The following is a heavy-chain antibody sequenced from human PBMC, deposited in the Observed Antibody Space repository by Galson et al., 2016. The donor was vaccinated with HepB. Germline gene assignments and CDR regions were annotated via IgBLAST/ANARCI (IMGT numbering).Heavy chain of an antibody. Sequence: SLRLSCAASGFTFSFRNHWMSWVRQAPGKGLEWVADITEDGSNKYYMDSVKGRFTISRDNTRNSLYLQMNSLGVDDTAVYYCARDDSSNWYNAFDLWGQGTMVTVSS. CDR2: ITEDGSNK. CDR1: GFTFSFRNHW. D-gene: IGHD6-13*01. CDR3: ARDDSSNWYNAFDL. V-gene: IGHV3-7*04. J-gene: IGHJ3*01.